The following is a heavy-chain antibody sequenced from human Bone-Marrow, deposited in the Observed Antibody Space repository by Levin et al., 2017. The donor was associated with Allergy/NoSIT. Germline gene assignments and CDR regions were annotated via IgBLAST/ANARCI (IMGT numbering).Heavy chain of an antibody. Sequence: SETLSLTCTVSGDSIRDDYWSWIRQSPGGELEWTGNMFSSGTNYIYNPSLKSRVTMSMHTSHNQFSLKVTSVTAADTGVYFCARRKVSGYHAFDIWGHGTKVTVSS. D-gene: IGHD3-10*01. CDR2: MFSSGTN. V-gene: IGHV4-4*09. CDR1: GDSIRDDY. CDR3: ARRKVSGYHAFDI. J-gene: IGHJ3*02.